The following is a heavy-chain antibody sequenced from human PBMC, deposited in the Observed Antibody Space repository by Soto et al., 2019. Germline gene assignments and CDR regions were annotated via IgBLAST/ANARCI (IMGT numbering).Heavy chain of an antibody. CDR2: ISYDGSNK. V-gene: IGHV3-30*18. Sequence: VAVISYDGSNKYYADSVKGRFTISRDNSKNTLYLQMNSLRAEDTAVYYCAKPRYSGSYPDAFDIWGQGTMVTVSS. D-gene: IGHD1-26*01. J-gene: IGHJ3*02. CDR3: AKPRYSGSYPDAFDI.